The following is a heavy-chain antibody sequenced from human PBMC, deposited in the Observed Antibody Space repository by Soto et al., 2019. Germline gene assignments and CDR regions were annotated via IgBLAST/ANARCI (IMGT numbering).Heavy chain of an antibody. Sequence: TLYLTCAVSGGSISGGGYSCSCIRQPPGKGLEWIGYIYHSGSTYCNPSLKSRVTISVDRSKNQFSLKLSSVTAADTAVYYCARVLVAAAGTVWFDPWGQGTLVTVSS. D-gene: IGHD6-13*01. CDR3: ARVLVAAAGTVWFDP. CDR2: IYHSGST. V-gene: IGHV4-30-2*01. J-gene: IGHJ5*02. CDR1: GGSISGGGYS.